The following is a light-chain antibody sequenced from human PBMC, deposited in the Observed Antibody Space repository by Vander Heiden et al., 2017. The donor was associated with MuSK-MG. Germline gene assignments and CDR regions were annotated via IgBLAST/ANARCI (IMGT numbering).Light chain of an antibody. Sequence: DIQITQSPSTLSASVGDRVTITCRASEIINNWLAWYQQRPGTAAKVLIFAASSLEAEVPSRFSGGGSGTEFTLTISSLQPADFGTYYCQQHYTHASTFGQGTKVEVK. J-gene: IGKJ1*01. CDR2: AAS. CDR1: EIINNW. CDR3: QQHYTHAST. V-gene: IGKV1-5*03.